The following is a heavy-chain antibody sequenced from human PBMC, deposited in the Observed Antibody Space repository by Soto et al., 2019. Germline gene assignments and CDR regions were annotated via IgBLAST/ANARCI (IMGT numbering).Heavy chain of an antibody. CDR2: IDTSGSST. V-gene: IGHV3-74*01. Sequence: GGSLRLSCEASGFIFTNFWMHWVRQVPGKGLVWVSLIDTSGSSTSYADSVKGRFTISRDNAKNTVSLQMNSLRAEDRGVYYCAKDSWYFDLWSQGSLVTVSS. CDR3: AKDSWYFDL. J-gene: IGHJ4*02. D-gene: IGHD6-13*01. CDR1: GFIFTNFW.